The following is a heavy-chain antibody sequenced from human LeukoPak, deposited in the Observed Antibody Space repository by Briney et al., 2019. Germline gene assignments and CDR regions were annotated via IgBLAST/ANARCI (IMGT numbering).Heavy chain of an antibody. CDR1: GFTFSSYG. J-gene: IGHJ4*02. D-gene: IGHD4-17*01. V-gene: IGHV3-33*01. CDR2: IWYDGSNK. CDR3: ARGDYGDYVEVVDY. Sequence: GGSLRLSCAASGFTFSSYGMHWVRQAPGKGLKWVAVIWYDGSNKYYADSVKGRFTISRDNSKNTLYLQMNSLRAEDTAVYYCARGDYGDYVEVVDYWGQGTLVTVSS.